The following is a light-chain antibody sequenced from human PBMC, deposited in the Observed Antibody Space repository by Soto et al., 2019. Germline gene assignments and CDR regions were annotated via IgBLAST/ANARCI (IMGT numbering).Light chain of an antibody. Sequence: DIQMTQSPSTLSASVGDRVTITCRASQSISNWLAWYRQKPGTAPKLLIYHASTLESGVPSRFSGSGSGTEITLTISSLQPDDFATYYCQQYNSYSFGQGTKVDIK. J-gene: IGKJ1*01. CDR2: HAS. CDR3: QQYNSYS. V-gene: IGKV1-5*01. CDR1: QSISNW.